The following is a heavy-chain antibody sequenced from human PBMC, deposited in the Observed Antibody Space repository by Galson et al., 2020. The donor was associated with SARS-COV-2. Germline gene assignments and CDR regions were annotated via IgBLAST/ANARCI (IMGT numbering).Heavy chain of an antibody. V-gene: IGHV4-61*09. CDR2: VFITGTT. CDR1: GGSMNSGRYY. CDR3: RQFALGAVPIDY. J-gene: IGHJ4*02. D-gene: IGHD6-19*01. Sequence: SETLSLTCTVSGGSMNSGRYYWNWIRQPAGTGLEWIGHVFITGTTNYNPYLKSRATISLDTSKNQFSLKLTSVTAADTAVYYCRQFALGAVPIDYWGQGTLVTVSS.